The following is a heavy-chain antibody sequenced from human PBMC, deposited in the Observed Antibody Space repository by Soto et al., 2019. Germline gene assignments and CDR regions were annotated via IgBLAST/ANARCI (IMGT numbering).Heavy chain of an antibody. Sequence: SETLSLTCTVSGGSISSSSYYWGWIRQPPGKGLEWIGSIYYSGSTYYNPSLKSRVTISVDTSKNQFSLKLSSVTAADTAVYYCAREVRGSSRNNWFAPWGQGTLVTVSS. J-gene: IGHJ5*02. D-gene: IGHD6-13*01. V-gene: IGHV4-39*07. CDR1: GGSISSSSYY. CDR2: IYYSGST. CDR3: AREVRGSSRNNWFAP.